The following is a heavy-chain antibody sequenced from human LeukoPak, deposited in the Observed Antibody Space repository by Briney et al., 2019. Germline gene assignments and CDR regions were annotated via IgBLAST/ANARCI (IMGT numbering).Heavy chain of an antibody. D-gene: IGHD3-22*01. J-gene: IGHJ4*02. CDR1: GYTLTGYY. CDR2: INPNSGGT. CDR3: ARVTSEVPYYYDSSGQVLDY. V-gene: IGHV1-2*02. Sequence: ASVKVSCKASGYTLTGYYMHWVRQAPGQGLEWMGWINPNSGGTNYAQKFQGRVTMTRDTSISTAYMELSRLRSDDTAVYYCARVTSEVPYYYDSSGQVLDYWGQGTLVTVSS.